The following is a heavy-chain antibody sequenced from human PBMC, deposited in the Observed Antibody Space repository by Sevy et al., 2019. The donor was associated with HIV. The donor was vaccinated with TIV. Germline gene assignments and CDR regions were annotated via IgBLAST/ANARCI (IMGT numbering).Heavy chain of an antibody. D-gene: IGHD6-6*01. V-gene: IGHV3-74*01. CDR1: RFIVTSLT. CDR2: ISSDGSST. J-gene: IGHJ4*02. Sequence: GGSLRLSCVASRFIVTSLTLNWVRQRPGRGLEWVSRISSDGSSTSYADSVRGRFTISRDNAKNTLYLQMNSLRAEDTAVYYCARDGRAARDFDYWGQGTLVTVSS. CDR3: ARDGRAARDFDY.